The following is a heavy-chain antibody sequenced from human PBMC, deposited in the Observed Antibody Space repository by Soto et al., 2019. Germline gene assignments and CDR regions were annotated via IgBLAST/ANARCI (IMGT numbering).Heavy chain of an antibody. D-gene: IGHD6-13*01. CDR1: GFTFSYYA. J-gene: IGHJ4*01. CDR2: ITYDGSTK. CDR3: AREERGYMVGY. V-gene: IGHV3-30-3*01. Sequence: QVQLVESGGGVVQPGRSLRLSCAASGFTFSYYAMHWVRQAPGKGLEWVALITYDGSTKYYADSVKGRFTISRDKSSNTLDLQMTSLRPEDTAMYYGAREERGYMVGYWGQGTLVTVSS.